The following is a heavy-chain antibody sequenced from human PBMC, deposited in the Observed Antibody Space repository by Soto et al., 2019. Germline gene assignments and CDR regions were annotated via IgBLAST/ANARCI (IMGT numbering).Heavy chain of an antibody. CDR2: IYYSGST. CDR1: GDSSSSSNYY. D-gene: IGHD3-9*01. CDR3: ASYELSTAYFPQFLFDY. Sequence: QLQLQESGPGLVKPSETLSLTCSVSGDSSSSSNYYWGWIRQPPGKGLEWIGSIYYSGSTYYNPSLKSRASMSLDMSKNRFSLQLTSLTAADTAVYYCASYELSTAYFPQFLFDYWGQGTLVTVSA. J-gene: IGHJ4*02. V-gene: IGHV4-39*02.